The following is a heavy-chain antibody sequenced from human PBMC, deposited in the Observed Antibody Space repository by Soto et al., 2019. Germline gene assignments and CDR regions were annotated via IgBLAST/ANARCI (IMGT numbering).Heavy chain of an antibody. D-gene: IGHD6-19*01. CDR1: GGTFSSYT. J-gene: IGHJ3*02. CDR3: ARGTIAVAGPYDAFDI. Sequence: SVKVSCKASGGTFSSYTISWVRQAPGQGLEWMGRIIPILGIANYAQKFQGRVTITADKSTSTAYMELSSLRSEDTAVYYCARGTIAVAGPYDAFDIWGQGTMVTVSS. V-gene: IGHV1-69*02. CDR2: IIPILGIA.